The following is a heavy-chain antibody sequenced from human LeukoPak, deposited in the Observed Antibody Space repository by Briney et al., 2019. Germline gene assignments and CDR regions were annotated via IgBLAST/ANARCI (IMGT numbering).Heavy chain of an antibody. CDR1: GYSISSGYY. CDR3: ARQVRGYYGSGSAVSDY. CDR2: IYHSGST. Sequence: SETLSLTCTVSGYSISSGYYWGWIRQPPGKGLEWIGSIYHSGSTYYNPSLKSRVTISVDTSKNQFSLKLSSVTAADTAVYYCARQVRGYYGSGSAVSDYWGQGTLVTVSS. D-gene: IGHD3-10*01. J-gene: IGHJ4*02. V-gene: IGHV4-38-2*02.